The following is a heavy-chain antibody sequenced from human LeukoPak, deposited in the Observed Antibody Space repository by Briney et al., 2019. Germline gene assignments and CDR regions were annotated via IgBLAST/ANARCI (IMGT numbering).Heavy chain of an antibody. CDR1: GFTFSSYS. Sequence: PGGSLRLSCAASGFTFSSYSMNWVRQAPGKGLEWVSSISSSSYIYYADSVKGRFTISRDNAKNSLYLHMNSLRAEDTAVYYCARDPSGYHQSSSFDYWGQGTLVTVSS. CDR2: ISSSSYI. CDR3: ARDPSGYHQSSSFDY. J-gene: IGHJ4*02. D-gene: IGHD5-12*01. V-gene: IGHV3-21*01.